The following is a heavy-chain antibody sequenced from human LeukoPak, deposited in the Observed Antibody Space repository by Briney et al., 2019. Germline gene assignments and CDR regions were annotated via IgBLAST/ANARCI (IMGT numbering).Heavy chain of an antibody. CDR1: GYTFTGYY. D-gene: IGHD3-22*01. V-gene: IGHV1-2*06. J-gene: IGHJ4*02. CDR3: ARATLNYYDSSGYPLDY. Sequence: ASVKVSCKASGYTFTGYYMHWVRQAPGQGLEWMGRINPNGGGANYAQKFQGRVTMTRDTSISTAYIELSRLRSDDTAAYYCARATLNYYDSSGYPLDYWGQGTLVTVSS. CDR2: INPNGGGA.